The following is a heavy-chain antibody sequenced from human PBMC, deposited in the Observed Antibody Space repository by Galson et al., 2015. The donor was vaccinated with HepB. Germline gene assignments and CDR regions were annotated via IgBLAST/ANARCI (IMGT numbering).Heavy chain of an antibody. V-gene: IGHV1-69*10. CDR2: IIPIFGIA. D-gene: IGHD5-18*01. CDR1: GGTFSSYA. CDR3: ARVSYPLPDTAMAASLDY. J-gene: IGHJ4*02. Sequence: SVKVPCKAPGGTFSSYAISWVRQAPGQGLEWMGGIIPIFGIANYAQKFQGRVTITADKSTSTAYMELSSLRSEDTAVYYCARVSYPLPDTAMAASLDYWGQGTLVTVSS.